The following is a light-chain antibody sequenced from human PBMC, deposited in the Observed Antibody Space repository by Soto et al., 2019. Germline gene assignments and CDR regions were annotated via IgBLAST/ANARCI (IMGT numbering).Light chain of an antibody. V-gene: IGLV3-27*01. J-gene: IGLJ1*01. Sequence: YDLTQPSSVSVSPGQTARITCSGDVLAKKYARWFQQKPGQAPVLVIYKDSERPSGIPERFSGSSSGTTVALTISGAQVEDEADYYCYSAADNMRVFGTGTKVTVL. CDR3: YSAADNMRV. CDR1: VLAKKY. CDR2: KDS.